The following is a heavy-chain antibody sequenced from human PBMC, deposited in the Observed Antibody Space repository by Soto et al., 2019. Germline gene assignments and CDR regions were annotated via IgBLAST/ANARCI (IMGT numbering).Heavy chain of an antibody. J-gene: IGHJ3*02. D-gene: IGHD2-2*02. V-gene: IGHV3-23*01. CDR3: AKQVVVVPAAISAFDI. Sequence: GGSLRLSCAASGFTFSSYAMRWVRQSPGKGLEWVSAISGSGGSTYYADSVKGRFTVSRDNSKNTLYLQMNSMRAEDTAIYYSAKQVVVVPAAISAFDIWGQGTMVTVSS. CDR2: ISGSGGST. CDR1: GFTFSSYA.